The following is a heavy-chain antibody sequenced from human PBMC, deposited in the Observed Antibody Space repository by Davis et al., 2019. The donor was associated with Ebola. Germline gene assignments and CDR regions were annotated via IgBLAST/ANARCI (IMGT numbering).Heavy chain of an antibody. CDR2: TYYRSKWYN. D-gene: IGHD3-9*01. Sequence: HSQTLSLTCAISGDSVSSNSAAWNWIRQSPSRGLEWLGRTYYRSKWYNDYAVSVKSRITINPDTSKNQFSLQLNSVTPEDTAVYYCARGGLRYFDWLPNYYYGMDVWGQGTTVTVSS. J-gene: IGHJ6*02. CDR3: ARGGLRYFDWLPNYYYGMDV. CDR1: GDSVSSNSAA. V-gene: IGHV6-1*01.